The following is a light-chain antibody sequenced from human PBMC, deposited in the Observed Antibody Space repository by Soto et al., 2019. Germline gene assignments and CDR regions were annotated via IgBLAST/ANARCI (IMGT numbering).Light chain of an antibody. Sequence: DIQGTQSPSSVSASLADRATITCRASQGISNWLAWYQQIPGKAPKLLIYAASSLQSGVPSRFSGSGSRTDFTLTISSLQPEDFAPYYCQQANSFPITFGQGTRLEIK. CDR3: QQANSFPIT. J-gene: IGKJ5*01. CDR2: AAS. V-gene: IGKV1-12*01. CDR1: QGISNW.